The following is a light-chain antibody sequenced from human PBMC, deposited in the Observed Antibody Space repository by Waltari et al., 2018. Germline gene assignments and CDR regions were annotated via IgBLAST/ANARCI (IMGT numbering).Light chain of an antibody. CDR1: SNNVGNQG. J-gene: IGLJ1*01. Sequence: QAGLPQPPSVSKDLRQTATLTCTGNSNNVGNQGAPWPQHHQGHPPKLLSYRNKNRPSGISERFSAYRSGNTAFLTITGLQPEDEADYYCSAWDSSLSGYVFGTGTRLTVL. CDR3: SAWDSSLSGYV. CDR2: RNK. V-gene: IGLV10-54*04.